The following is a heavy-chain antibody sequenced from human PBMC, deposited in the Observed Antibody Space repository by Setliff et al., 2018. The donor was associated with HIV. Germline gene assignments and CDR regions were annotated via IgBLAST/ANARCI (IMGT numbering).Heavy chain of an antibody. V-gene: IGHV1-69-2*01. CDR3: ATGVVPDYDY. J-gene: IGHJ4*02. Sequence: ASVKVSCKASGYTFRDFYMHWVQQAPGKGFEWMGRVDPEDGQTIFAKKFQDRVTLTADTSTETAYLEVSSLRSDDTAVYYCATGVVPDYDYWGQGTLVTSPQ. CDR2: VDPEDGQT. CDR1: GYTFRDFY. D-gene: IGHD3-3*01.